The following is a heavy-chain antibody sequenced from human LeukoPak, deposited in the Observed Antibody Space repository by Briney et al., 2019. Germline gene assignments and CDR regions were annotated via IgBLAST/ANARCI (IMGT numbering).Heavy chain of an antibody. J-gene: IGHJ4*02. CDR3: ATGPSGSRVY. V-gene: IGHV3-30*03. Sequence: AGGSLRLSCAASGFTFSSYGMHWVRQAPGKGLEWVAVISYDGSNKYYADSVKGRFTISRDNSKNTLYLQMNSLRAEDTAVYYCATGPSGSRVYWGQGTLVTVSS. CDR1: GFTFSSYG. CDR2: ISYDGSNK. D-gene: IGHD6-19*01.